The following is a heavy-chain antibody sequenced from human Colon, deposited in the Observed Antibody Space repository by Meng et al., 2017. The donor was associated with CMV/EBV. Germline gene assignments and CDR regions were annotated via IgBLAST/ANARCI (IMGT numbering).Heavy chain of an antibody. D-gene: IGHD6-13*01. CDR1: GFSFSDHY. Sequence: GGSLRLSCATSGFSFSDHYMDWVRQAPGKGLEWVSAISGSGGSTYYADSMKGRFTISRDNSKNTLYLQMNSLRAEDTAVYYCAATLGYSSSWRNWFDPWGQGTLVTVSS. CDR3: AATLGYSSSWRNWFDP. V-gene: IGHV3-23*01. CDR2: ISGSGGST. J-gene: IGHJ5*02.